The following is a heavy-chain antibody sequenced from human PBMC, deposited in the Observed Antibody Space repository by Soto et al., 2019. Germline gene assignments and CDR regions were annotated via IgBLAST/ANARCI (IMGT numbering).Heavy chain of an antibody. V-gene: IGHV3-30*18. CDR1: GFTFSSYG. CDR2: ISYDGSNK. CDR3: AKLIWFGDQIDY. Sequence: QVQLVESGGGVVQPGRSLRLSCAASGFTFSSYGMHWVRQAPGKGLEWVAVISYDGSNKYYADSVKGRFTISRDNSKNTLYLQMNSLRAEDTAVYYCAKLIWFGDQIDYWGQGTLVTVSS. J-gene: IGHJ4*02. D-gene: IGHD3-10*01.